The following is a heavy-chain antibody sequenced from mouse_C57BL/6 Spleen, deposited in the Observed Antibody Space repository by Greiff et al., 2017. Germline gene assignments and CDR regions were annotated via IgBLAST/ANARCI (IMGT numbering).Heavy chain of an antibody. Sequence: EVKLVESGGGLVKPGGSLKLSCAASGFTFSDYGMHWVRQAPEKGLEWVAYISSGSSTIYYADTVKGRFTISRDNAKNTLFLQMTSLRSEDTAMYYWARDDDGYYYAMDYRGQGTSVTVSS. CDR2: ISSGSSTI. J-gene: IGHJ4*01. V-gene: IGHV5-17*01. D-gene: IGHD2-4*01. CDR3: ARDDDGYYYAMDY. CDR1: GFTFSDYG.